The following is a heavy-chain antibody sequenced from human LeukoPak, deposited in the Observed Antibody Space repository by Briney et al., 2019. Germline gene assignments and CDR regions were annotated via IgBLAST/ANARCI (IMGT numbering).Heavy chain of an antibody. CDR1: GVSISTSTYY. D-gene: IGHD4-23*01. Sequence: SETLSLTCTVSGVSISTSTYYWAWIRQPPGKGLEWIGSMLYRGSTYYNASLKSRVTISVDTSKNQFSLKLSSVTAADTAVYYCARGRWSGNSKWNFQHWGQGTLVTVSS. CDR2: MLYRGST. J-gene: IGHJ1*01. CDR3: ARGRWSGNSKWNFQH. V-gene: IGHV4-39*01.